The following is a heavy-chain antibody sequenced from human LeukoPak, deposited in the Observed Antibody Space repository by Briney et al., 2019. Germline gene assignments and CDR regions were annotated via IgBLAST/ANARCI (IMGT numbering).Heavy chain of an antibody. J-gene: IGHJ4*02. CDR1: DDSISTYY. Sequence: SETLSLTCTVSDDSISTYYWSWIRQPPGKGLEWIGYIYYSGSTNYNPSLKSRVTISVDTSKNQFSLNLSSVTAADTAVYYCARVGTYYDILTGYSPKGAFDYWGQGTLVTVSS. CDR3: ARVGTYYDILTGYSPKGAFDY. D-gene: IGHD3-9*01. V-gene: IGHV4-59*01. CDR2: IYYSGST.